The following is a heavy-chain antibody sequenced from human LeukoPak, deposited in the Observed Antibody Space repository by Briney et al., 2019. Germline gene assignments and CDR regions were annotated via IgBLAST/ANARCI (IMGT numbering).Heavy chain of an antibody. CDR3: ARGRVYSSSSCRFDP. Sequence: GASVKVSCKASGYTFTGYYMHWVRQAPGQGLEWMGWINPNSGGTNYAQKFQGRVTMTRDTSISTAYMELSRLRSDDMAVYYCARGRVYSSSSCRFDPWGQGTLVTVSS. V-gene: IGHV1-2*02. CDR1: GYTFTGYY. D-gene: IGHD6-6*01. J-gene: IGHJ5*02. CDR2: INPNSGGT.